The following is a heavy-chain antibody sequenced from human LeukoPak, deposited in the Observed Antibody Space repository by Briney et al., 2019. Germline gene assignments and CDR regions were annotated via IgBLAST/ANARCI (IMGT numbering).Heavy chain of an antibody. V-gene: IGHV4-39*01. CDR2: IYYSGSI. CDR3: ARTLETDILTGYYLLFDY. Sequence: SETLSLTCTVSGGSISSSSYYWGWIRQPPGKGLEWIGSIYYSGSIYYNPSLKSRVTISVDTSKNQFSLKLSSVTAADTAVYYCARTLETDILTGYYLLFDYWGQGTLVTVSS. D-gene: IGHD3-9*01. CDR1: GGSISSSSYY. J-gene: IGHJ4*02.